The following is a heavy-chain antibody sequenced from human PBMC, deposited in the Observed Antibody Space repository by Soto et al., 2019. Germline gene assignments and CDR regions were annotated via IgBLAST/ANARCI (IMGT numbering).Heavy chain of an antibody. J-gene: IGHJ4*02. Sequence: GSLRLSCADSGFTVNSYTMSWVRQAPGKGLEWVSTISGSGSSTYSADSVKGRFTISRDNSKNTLYLQMNSLRVEDTAIYYCAKAWGIDYWGQGTLVTVSS. V-gene: IGHV3-23*01. CDR1: GFTVNSYT. D-gene: IGHD7-27*01. CDR3: AKAWGIDY. CDR2: ISGSGSST.